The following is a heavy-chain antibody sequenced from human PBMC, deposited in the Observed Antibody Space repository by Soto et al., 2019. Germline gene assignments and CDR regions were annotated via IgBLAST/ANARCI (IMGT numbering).Heavy chain of an antibody. J-gene: IGHJ6*02. CDR3: ARDRVYYNSGYYYDYGMDV. CDR1: GFTLSNYW. Sequence: HPGGSLRLSCVASGFTLSNYWIRWVRQAPGKGLVWVSRINTDGSSTTYADSVQGRFTITRDNAQNTVYLQMKSLRAEDTAVYYCARDRVYYNSGYYYDYGMDVWGQGTTVTVSS. D-gene: IGHD3-22*01. V-gene: IGHV3-74*01. CDR2: INTDGSST.